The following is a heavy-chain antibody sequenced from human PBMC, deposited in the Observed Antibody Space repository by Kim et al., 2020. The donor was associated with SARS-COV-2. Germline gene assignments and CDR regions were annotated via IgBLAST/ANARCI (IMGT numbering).Heavy chain of an antibody. V-gene: IGHV3-66*01. J-gene: IGHJ1*01. CDR1: GFTVRSNY. Sequence: GGSLRLSCLVSGFTVRSNYMTWVRLAPGKGLEWLSVLYSGGTTYYADSVQGRFTISRDNSKNTVYLQMNSLRADDTAVYFCASGSHSQSPVEFWGQGT. CDR2: LYSGGTT. D-gene: IGHD1-26*01. CDR3: ASGSHSQSPVEF.